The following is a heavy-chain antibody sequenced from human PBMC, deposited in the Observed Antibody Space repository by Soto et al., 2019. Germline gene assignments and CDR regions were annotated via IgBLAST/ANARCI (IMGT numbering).Heavy chain of an antibody. D-gene: IGHD6-6*01. CDR2: INPNSGGT. V-gene: IGHV1-2*02. CDR1: GYTFTDYN. CDR3: AREGSSPSRYFQH. Sequence: GASVKVSCKASGYTFTDYNMHWVRQAPGQGLEWMGWINPNSGGTSYAQKFQGRVTMTRGTPITTAYMELSRLTSDDTAVYYCAREGSSPSRYFQHWGQGTLVTVSS. J-gene: IGHJ1*01.